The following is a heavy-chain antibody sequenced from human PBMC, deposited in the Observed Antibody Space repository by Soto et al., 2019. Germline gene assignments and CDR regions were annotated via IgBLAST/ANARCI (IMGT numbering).Heavy chain of an antibody. CDR3: AKDLNGDDSSGYYYGGIDAFDI. CDR2: ISGSGGST. Sequence: AGGSLRLSCAASGSTFSSYAMSWVRQAPGKGLEWVSAISGSGGSTYYADSVKGRFTISRDNSKNTLYLQMNSLRAEDTAVYYCAKDLNGDDSSGYYYGGIDAFDIWGQGTMVTVSS. D-gene: IGHD3-22*01. CDR1: GSTFSSYA. J-gene: IGHJ3*02. V-gene: IGHV3-23*01.